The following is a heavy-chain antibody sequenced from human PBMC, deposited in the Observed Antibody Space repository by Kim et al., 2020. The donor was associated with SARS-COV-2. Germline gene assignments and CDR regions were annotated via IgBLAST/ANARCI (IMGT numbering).Heavy chain of an antibody. Sequence: SVKVSCKASGGTFSSYAISWVRQAPGQGLEWMGGIIPIFGTANYAQKFQGRVTITADESTSTAYMELSSLRSEDTAVYYCASGNHTYYYGSGSYYWFDPWGQGTLVTVST. J-gene: IGHJ5*02. D-gene: IGHD3-10*01. CDR2: IIPIFGTA. CDR3: ASGNHTYYYGSGSYYWFDP. V-gene: IGHV1-69*13. CDR1: GGTFSSYA.